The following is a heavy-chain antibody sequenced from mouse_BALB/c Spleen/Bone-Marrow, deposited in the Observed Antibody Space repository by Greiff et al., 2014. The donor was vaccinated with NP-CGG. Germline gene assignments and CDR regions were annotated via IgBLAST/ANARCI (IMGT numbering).Heavy chain of an antibody. CDR3: NARGDYDFDYFDY. V-gene: IGHV14-4*02. CDR2: IDPENGDT. Sequence: EVKLVESXAELVRSGASVKLSCTASGFNIRDYYMHWVKQRPEQGLEWIGWIDPENGDTEYAPKFQGKATMTADTSSNTAYLQLSSLTSEDTAVYYCNARGDYDFDYFDYWGQGTTLTVSS. D-gene: IGHD2-4*01. CDR1: GFNIRDYY. J-gene: IGHJ2*01.